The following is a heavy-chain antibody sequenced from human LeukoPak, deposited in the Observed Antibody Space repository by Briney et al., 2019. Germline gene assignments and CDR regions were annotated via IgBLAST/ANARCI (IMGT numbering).Heavy chain of an antibody. CDR2: INSNSGAR. J-gene: IGHJ4*02. Sequence: ASVKVSCKASGYTFSGYYMHWVRQAPGQGLESMGWINSNSGARNFAPKFQGRVTFSRDNSISTAYMELSSLRSDDTAIYYCARGRGGATTGFDLWGQGTLVTVSS. V-gene: IGHV1-2*02. D-gene: IGHD1-26*01. CDR1: GYTFSGYY. CDR3: ARGRGGATTGFDL.